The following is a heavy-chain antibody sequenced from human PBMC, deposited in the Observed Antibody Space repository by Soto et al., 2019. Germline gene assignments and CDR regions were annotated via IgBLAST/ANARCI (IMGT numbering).Heavy chain of an antibody. CDR3: AKDYTVAADPSSVILFDY. CDR2: TIANGGT. V-gene: IGHV3-23*01. CDR1: GCNVNHYA. D-gene: IGHD2-15*01. J-gene: IGHJ4*02. Sequence: ASLRRSCAPSGCNVNHYAMSWVRQAPGKGLEWVSITIANGGTFYADSVKGRFTISRDNSKNTVYLQMSSLRVEDTAIYYCAKDYTVAADPSSVILFDYWGQGALVTVSS.